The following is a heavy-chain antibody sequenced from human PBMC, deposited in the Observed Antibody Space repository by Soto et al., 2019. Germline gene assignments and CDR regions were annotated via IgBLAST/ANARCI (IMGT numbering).Heavy chain of an antibody. D-gene: IGHD3-10*01. V-gene: IGHV4-4*02. J-gene: IGHJ6*02. CDR2: IYQNGST. CDR3: ARVRRRFYYYSAMDV. Sequence: QVQLQESGPGLVKPSGTLSLTCAVSGGSIRSSNWWSWVRQPPGKGLEWIGEIYQNGSTNYNASLKSRVTMSVDMAKSPFSLKLSPVTAADTAVYYCARVRRRFYYYSAMDVWGQATTVTVTS. CDR1: GGSIRSSNW.